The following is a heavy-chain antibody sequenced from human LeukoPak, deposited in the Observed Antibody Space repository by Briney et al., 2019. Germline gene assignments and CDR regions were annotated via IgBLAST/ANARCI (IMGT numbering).Heavy chain of an antibody. J-gene: IGHJ4*02. Sequence: GGSLRLSCAASGFTFSSYGMHWVRQAPGKGLEWVAVIWYDGSNKYYADSVKGRFTISRDNSKNTLYLQMNSLRAEDTAVYYCAKSQASYYYDSSGPFDYWGQGTLVTVSS. CDR2: IWYDGSNK. V-gene: IGHV3-33*06. CDR1: GFTFSSYG. CDR3: AKSQASYYYDSSGPFDY. D-gene: IGHD3-22*01.